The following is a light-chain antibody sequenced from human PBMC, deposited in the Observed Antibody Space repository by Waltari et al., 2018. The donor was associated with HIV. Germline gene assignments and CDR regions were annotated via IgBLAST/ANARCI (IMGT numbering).Light chain of an antibody. CDR3: AAAWDDSLNGPV. Sequence: QSVLTQPPSVSEAPRQRVTISCSGSSSNIGNNAVNWYQQLPGKAPKLLIYYDDLLPSGVSDRFSGSKSGTSASLAISGLQSEGEADYYCAAAWDDSLNGPVFGGGTKLTVL. CDR2: YDD. V-gene: IGLV1-36*01. J-gene: IGLJ2*01. CDR1: SSNIGNNA.